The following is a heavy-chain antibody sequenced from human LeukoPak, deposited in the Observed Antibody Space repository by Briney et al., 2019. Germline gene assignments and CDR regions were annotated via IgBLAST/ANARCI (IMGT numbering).Heavy chain of an antibody. V-gene: IGHV7-4-1*02. J-gene: IGHJ6*03. CDR3: ARVGASGDGYNQNYYYYYYMDV. CDR2: INTNTGNP. D-gene: IGHD5-24*01. CDR1: GYTFTSYA. Sequence: ASVKVSCKASGYTFTSYAMNWVRQAPGQGLEWMGWINTNTGNPTYAQGFTGRFVFSLDTSVSTAYLQVSSLKAEDTAVYYCARVGASGDGYNQNYYYYYYMDVWGKGTTVTVSS.